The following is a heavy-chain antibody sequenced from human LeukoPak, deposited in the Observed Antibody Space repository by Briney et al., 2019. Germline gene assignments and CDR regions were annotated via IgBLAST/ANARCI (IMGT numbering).Heavy chain of an antibody. CDR1: GGSISSNGYY. CDR3: ARETSQKGAHYMNV. D-gene: IGHD3-16*01. CDR2: IYYSGGT. Sequence: SETLSLTCTVSGGSISSNGYYWAWFRRPPGKGLEWIGSIYYSGGTYYNPSLKSRVTISIDTSKNQFSLKLSSVTAADTAVYYCARETSQKGAHYMNVWGKGTTVTISS. J-gene: IGHJ6*03. V-gene: IGHV4-39*07.